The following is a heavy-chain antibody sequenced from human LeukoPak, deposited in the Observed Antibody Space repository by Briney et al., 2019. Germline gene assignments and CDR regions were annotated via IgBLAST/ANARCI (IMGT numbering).Heavy chain of an antibody. Sequence: GGSLRLSCAASGFTFSSYAMIWVRHAPGKGLEWVSAISGSGGSTYYADSVKGRFTISRDNSKNTLYLQMNSLRAEDTAVYYCAREISPHYFDYWGQGTLVTVSS. CDR1: GFTFSSYA. CDR3: AREISPHYFDY. J-gene: IGHJ4*02. CDR2: ISGSGGST. V-gene: IGHV3-23*01.